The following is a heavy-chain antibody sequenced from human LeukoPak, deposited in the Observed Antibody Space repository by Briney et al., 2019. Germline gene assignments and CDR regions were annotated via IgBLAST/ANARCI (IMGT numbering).Heavy chain of an antibody. D-gene: IGHD3-22*01. J-gene: IGHJ1*01. CDR3: ARGGNEVVADAEYFQH. CDR2: INPSGGST. CDR1: GYTFTSYY. Sequence: ASVKVSCKASGYTFTSYYMHCMRQAPGQGLEWMGIINPSGGSTRYAQKFQGRVTMTRDMSTSIVYMELSSLRSEDTAVYYCARGGNEVVADAEYFQHWGQGTLVTVSS. V-gene: IGHV1-46*01.